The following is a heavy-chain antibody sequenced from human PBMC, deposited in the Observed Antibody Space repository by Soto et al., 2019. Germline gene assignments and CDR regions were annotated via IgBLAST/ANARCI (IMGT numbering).Heavy chain of an antibody. J-gene: IGHJ4*02. CDR1: GGSVSSGTYY. CDR2: IHHSGNT. Sequence: SETLSLTCTVSGGSVSSGTYYWSWIRQPPGKGLEWIGYIHHSGNTNYSPSLKSRVTISVDTSKNQFSLKLTSVTTADTAVYYCARVPLSGGAGVVDYWGQGTLVTVSS. V-gene: IGHV4-61*01. D-gene: IGHD3-10*01. CDR3: ARVPLSGGAGVVDY.